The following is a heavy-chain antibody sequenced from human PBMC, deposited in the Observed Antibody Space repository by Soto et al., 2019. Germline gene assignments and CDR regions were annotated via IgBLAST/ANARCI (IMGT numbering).Heavy chain of an antibody. D-gene: IGHD3-3*01. V-gene: IGHV4-4*02. Sequence: QVQLHESGPGRVKPSGTLSLTCAVSGGSINTGDSTPNGHWGGWARQPPGKGLEWVGATYHDGRYNYKTSLKRRVTMSVDKSKNQFSLNLRSVTAADTAIYYCARTFHRSGVGYFHYGMDVWGQGTTVTVSS. CDR2: TYHDGRY. CDR1: GGSINTGDSTPNGHW. CDR3: ARTFHRSGVGYFHYGMDV. J-gene: IGHJ6*02.